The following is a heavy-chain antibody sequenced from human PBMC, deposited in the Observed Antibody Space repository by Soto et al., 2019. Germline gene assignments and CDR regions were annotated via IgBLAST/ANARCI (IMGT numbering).Heavy chain of an antibody. CDR2: IWYDGSNK. CDR1: GFTFSSYG. V-gene: IGHV3-33*01. CDR3: ARLRAHPYYYYYGMDV. Sequence: QVQLVESGGGVVQPGRSLRLSCAASGFTFSSYGMHWFRQAPGQGLEWVAVIWYDGSNKYNADSVKGRFITSRDNSKNSLERQRNSLSAEDTALYYWARLRAHPYYYYYGMDVWGQGTTVTVSS. J-gene: IGHJ6*02. D-gene: IGHD4-17*01.